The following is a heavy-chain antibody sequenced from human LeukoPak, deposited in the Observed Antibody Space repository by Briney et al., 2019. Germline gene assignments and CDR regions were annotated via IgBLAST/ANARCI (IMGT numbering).Heavy chain of an antibody. V-gene: IGHV3-30*02. CDR2: IRFDGSHK. J-gene: IGHJ3*02. Sequence: PGGSLRLSCAASGFTFSNYGMHWVRQAPGKGLEWVALIRFDGSHKYYADSVKGRFTISRDNSKSTVYLQMNSLRAEDTAVYYCAREPGARRLQAFDIWGQGTMVTVSS. D-gene: IGHD7-27*01. CDR1: GFTFSNYG. CDR3: AREPGARRLQAFDI.